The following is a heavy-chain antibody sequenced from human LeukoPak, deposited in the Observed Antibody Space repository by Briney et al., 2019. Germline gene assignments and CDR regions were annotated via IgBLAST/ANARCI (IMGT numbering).Heavy chain of an antibody. CDR1: GFTFSNYW. D-gene: IGHD5-18*01. Sequence: PGGSLRLSCEGSGFTFSNYWMGWVRQAPGKGLEWVSYISTSGSTIDYVDSVKGRFTISRDNAKNSLYLQMNNLRAEDTAVYYCSRLRGYSYGYADYWGQGTLVTVSS. CDR2: ISTSGSTI. CDR3: SRLRGYSYGYADY. J-gene: IGHJ4*02. V-gene: IGHV3-48*01.